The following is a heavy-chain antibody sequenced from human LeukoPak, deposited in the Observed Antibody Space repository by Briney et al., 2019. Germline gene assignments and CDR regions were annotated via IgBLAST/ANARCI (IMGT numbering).Heavy chain of an antibody. V-gene: IGHV3-7*04. J-gene: IGHJ4*02. CDR3: VRRISGSYYSD. D-gene: IGHD1-26*01. Sequence: PGGSLRLSCAASGFTFSTYWMSWVRQAPGKGLEWVANIKQDGSEKYYVDSVKGRFTISRDNAENPLYLQMNSLRVEDTALHYCVRRISGSYYSDWGQGTLVTVSS. CDR1: GFTFSTYW. CDR2: IKQDGSEK.